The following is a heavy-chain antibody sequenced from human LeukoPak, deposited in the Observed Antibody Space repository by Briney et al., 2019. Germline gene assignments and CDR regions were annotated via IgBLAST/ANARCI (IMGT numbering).Heavy chain of an antibody. Sequence: PGGSLRLSCAASGFTFSSYWMSWVRQAPGKGLEWVANIKQDGSEKYYVDSVKGRFTISRDNAKNSLYLQMNSLRAEDTAVYYCARRGYDFWSGYQELPFDYWGQGTLVTVSS. D-gene: IGHD3-3*01. V-gene: IGHV3-7*01. J-gene: IGHJ4*02. CDR1: GFTFSSYW. CDR2: IKQDGSEK. CDR3: ARRGYDFWSGYQELPFDY.